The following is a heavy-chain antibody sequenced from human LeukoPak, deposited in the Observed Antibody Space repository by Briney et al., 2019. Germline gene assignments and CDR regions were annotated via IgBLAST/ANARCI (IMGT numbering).Heavy chain of an antibody. J-gene: IGHJ4*02. CDR2: IWYDGSNK. CDR3: ARELSPVVKYSFDS. CDR1: GFTFSSYG. V-gene: IGHV3-33*01. Sequence: PGGSLRPSCAASGFTFSSYGMHWVRQAPGKGLEWVALIWYDGSNKYYADSVKGRFTISRDNSKNTVYLQMNSLRAEDTAVYSCARELSPVVKYSFDSWGQGTQVTVSS. D-gene: IGHD2-15*01.